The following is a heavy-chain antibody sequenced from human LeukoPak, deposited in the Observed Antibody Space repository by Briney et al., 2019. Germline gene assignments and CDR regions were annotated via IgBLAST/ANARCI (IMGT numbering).Heavy chain of an antibody. D-gene: IGHD6-19*01. Sequence: GASVKVSCKASGYTFTGYYMHWVRQAPGQGLEWMGRINPNSGGTNYAQKFQGRVTMTTDTSTSTAYMELRSLRSDDTAVYYCARDYHSSGWYGGTLYYWGQGTLVTVSS. CDR3: ARDYHSSGWYGGTLYY. CDR2: INPNSGGT. J-gene: IGHJ4*02. V-gene: IGHV1-2*06. CDR1: GYTFTGYY.